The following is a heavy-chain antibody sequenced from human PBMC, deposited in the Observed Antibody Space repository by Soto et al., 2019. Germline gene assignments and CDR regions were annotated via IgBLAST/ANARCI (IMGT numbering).Heavy chain of an antibody. CDR3: ASWGIGDYYYYYGMDV. V-gene: IGHV3-48*02. J-gene: IGHJ6*02. CDR2: ISSSSSTI. D-gene: IGHD6-13*01. Sequence: GGSLRLSCAASGFNFSSYSMNWVRQDPGKGLEWVSYISSSSSTIYYADSVKGRFTISRDNAKNSLYLQMNSLRDEDTAVYYCASWGIGDYYYYYGMDVWGQGTTVTVSS. CDR1: GFNFSSYS.